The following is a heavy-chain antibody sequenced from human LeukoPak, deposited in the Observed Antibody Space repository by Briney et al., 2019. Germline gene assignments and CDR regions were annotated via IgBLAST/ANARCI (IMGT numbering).Heavy chain of an antibody. J-gene: IGHJ4*02. CDR1: GYTFTGYY. CDR2: INPNSGGT. CDR3: ARGRGYDSGFDY. D-gene: IGHD5-12*01. Sequence: ASVKVSCKASGYTFTGYYMHWVRQAPGQGLEWVGWINPNSGGTNYAQKFQGRVTMTRDTSISTAYMELSRLRSDDTAVYYCARGRGYDSGFDYWGQGTLVTVSS. V-gene: IGHV1-2*02.